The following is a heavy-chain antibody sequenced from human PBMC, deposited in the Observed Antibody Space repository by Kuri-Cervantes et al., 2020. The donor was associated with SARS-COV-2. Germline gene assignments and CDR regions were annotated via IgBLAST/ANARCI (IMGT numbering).Heavy chain of an antibody. CDR2: IRYDGSNK. CDR3: ARTPTVTTYYFDY. D-gene: IGHD4-17*01. CDR1: GFTFSSYG. J-gene: IGHJ4*02. V-gene: IGHV3-30*02. Sequence: GESLKISCAASGFTFSSYGMHWVRQAPGKGLEWVAFIRYDGSNKYYADSVKGRFTISRDNSKNTLYLQMNSLRAEDTAVYYCARTPTVTTYYFDYWGQGTLVTVSS.